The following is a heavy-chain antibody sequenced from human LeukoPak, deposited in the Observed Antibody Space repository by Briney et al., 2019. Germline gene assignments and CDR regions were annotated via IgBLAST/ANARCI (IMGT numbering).Heavy chain of an antibody. D-gene: IGHD3-22*01. CDR3: ARSSYYDTSDYYDY. CDR1: GGSISSSSHY. CDR2: IYYAEST. Sequence: PAETLSLTCTVSGGSISSSSHYWGWVRQPPGKGLECIGCIYYAESTYSNPSLKGRVALSIDRTKNQFSLKLSSVTAADTAVYYCARSSYYDTSDYYDYWGQGALVTVSS. J-gene: IGHJ4*02. V-gene: IGHV4-39*01.